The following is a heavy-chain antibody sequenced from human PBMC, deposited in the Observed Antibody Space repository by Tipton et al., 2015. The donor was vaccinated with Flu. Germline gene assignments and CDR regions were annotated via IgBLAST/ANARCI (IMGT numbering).Heavy chain of an antibody. V-gene: IGHV5-51*01. D-gene: IGHD4-17*01. Sequence: VQLVQSGAEVKQPGESLKISCKGSGYSFTSYWIGWVRQMPGKGLEWMGIIYPGDSDTRYSPSFQGQVTISADKSISTAYLQWSSLKAADTAMYYCVRQPCLGDYGGYFDYWGQGPLVTVSS. CDR1: GYSFTSYW. CDR2: IYPGDSDT. J-gene: IGHJ4*02. CDR3: VRQPCLGDYGGYFDY.